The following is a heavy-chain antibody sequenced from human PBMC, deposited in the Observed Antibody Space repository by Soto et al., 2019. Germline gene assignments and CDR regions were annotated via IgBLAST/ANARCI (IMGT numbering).Heavy chain of an antibody. V-gene: IGHV4-31*01. D-gene: IGHD4-4*01. CDR1: GASITGGSYY. J-gene: IGHJ5*02. Sequence: QVQLQESGPGLVKPSQTLSLTCTVSGASITGGSYYWSWIRQYPGKGLEWIGYIHYSGITYYNPPLGAPVFLSGDTSKDQLSLKVRSVTAADPAVYYVASGDGDGYSISWGQGTLVTVSS. CDR3: ASGDGDGYSIS. CDR2: IHYSGIT.